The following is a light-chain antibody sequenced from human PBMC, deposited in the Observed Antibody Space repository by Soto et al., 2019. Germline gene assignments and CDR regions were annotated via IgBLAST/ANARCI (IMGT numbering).Light chain of an antibody. J-gene: IGKJ1*01. CDR3: LQHNSCFSWT. Sequence: DIQMTQSPSTLSASVGDRVTITGRASQGISNYLAWFQQKPGKVPXRXXYAASSLQSGVPSRFSGSGSGTEFTLTISSLQPEDFANYYGLQHNSCFSWTFGQGTKVDNK. CDR1: QGISNY. V-gene: IGKV1-17*03. CDR2: AAS.